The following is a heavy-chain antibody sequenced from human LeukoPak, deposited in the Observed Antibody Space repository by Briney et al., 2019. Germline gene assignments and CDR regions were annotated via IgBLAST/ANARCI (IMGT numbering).Heavy chain of an antibody. V-gene: IGHV3-30*04. CDR2: ISYSGDNT. Sequence: GGSLRLSCAASGFDLNNYAMHWVRQAPGKGLEWVTLISYSGDNTYYADSVKGRFTFSRDKSKNTLYLQMNSLRPEDSAVYFCASDPRDGGQNVWGKGTTVTISS. CDR1: GFDLNNYA. D-gene: IGHD5-24*01. CDR3: ASDPRDGGQNV. J-gene: IGHJ6*04.